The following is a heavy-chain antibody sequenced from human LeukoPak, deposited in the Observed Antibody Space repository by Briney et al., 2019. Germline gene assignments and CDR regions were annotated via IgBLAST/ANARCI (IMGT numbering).Heavy chain of an antibody. CDR2: ISYDGNEK. D-gene: IGHD6-13*01. CDR3: ARHRIAAAVAFYFDS. CDR1: GFTFDSYA. Sequence: PGGSLRLSCVASGFTFDSYAMNWVRQAPGKGLEWVALISYDGNEKYYADSVQGRFTISRGNSMNTLNLHMNSLKSEDTAIYYCARHRIAAAVAFYFDSWGQGALVAVSS. J-gene: IGHJ4*02. V-gene: IGHV3-30-3*01.